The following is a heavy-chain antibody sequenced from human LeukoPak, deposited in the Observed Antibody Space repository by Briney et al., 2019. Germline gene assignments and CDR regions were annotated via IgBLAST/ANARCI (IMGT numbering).Heavy chain of an antibody. CDR1: GFXFXSXA. D-gene: IGHD5-18*01. CDR2: IXXSGGST. J-gene: IGHJ4*02. V-gene: IGHV3-23*01. Sequence: GGSLRLSCAASGFXFXSXAMXXXXXXXXXXXXXXXAIXXSGGSTYYXXSVXGXXTXXRXXXXXTXYLXMNSLRAEDTAVYYCAKPXRGYSYGYYFDYWGQGTLVTVSS. CDR3: AKPXRGYSYGYYFDY.